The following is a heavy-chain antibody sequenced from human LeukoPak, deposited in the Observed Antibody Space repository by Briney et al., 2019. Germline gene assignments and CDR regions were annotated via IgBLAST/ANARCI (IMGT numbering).Heavy chain of an antibody. CDR1: GLTFSSYR. J-gene: IGHJ4*02. D-gene: IGHD3-16*01. Sequence: PGGSLRLSCAASGLTFSSYRFDWVRQAPGKGLEWVSTISRDSSHIFYADSVKGRFNISRDNSKNTLYLQMNSLRAEDTAVYYCATHAALGGPDYFDYWGQGTLVTVSS. CDR3: ATHAALGGPDYFDY. CDR2: ISRDSSHI. V-gene: IGHV3-21*06.